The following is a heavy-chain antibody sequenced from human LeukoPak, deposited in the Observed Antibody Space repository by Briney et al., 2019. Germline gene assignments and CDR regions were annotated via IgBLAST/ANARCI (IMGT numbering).Heavy chain of an antibody. D-gene: IGHD4-23*01. CDR1: GGSISDYY. CDR3: ARKMTTVVTPQGLAFDI. CDR2: IYYSGST. J-gene: IGHJ3*02. V-gene: IGHV4-59*08. Sequence: PSETLSLTCTVSGGSISDYYWSWIRQPPGRGLEWIGYIYYSGSTNYNPSLKGRVAISVDTSKNQFSLKLSSVTAADTAVYYCARKMTTVVTPQGLAFDIWGQGTMVTVSS.